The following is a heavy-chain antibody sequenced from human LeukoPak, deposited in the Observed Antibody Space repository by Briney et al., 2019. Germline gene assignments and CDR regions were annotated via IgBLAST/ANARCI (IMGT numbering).Heavy chain of an antibody. V-gene: IGHV3-74*01. CDR3: AKGGATVIDY. J-gene: IGHJ4*02. D-gene: IGHD4-17*01. CDR2: INSDGSST. CDR1: GFTFSNYW. Sequence: GGSLRLSCAASGFTFSNYWMHWVRQAPGKGLVWVSRINSDGSSTTSADSVKGRFTISRDNAKNTLYLQMNSLRAEDTAVYYCAKGGATVIDYWGQSTLVTVSS.